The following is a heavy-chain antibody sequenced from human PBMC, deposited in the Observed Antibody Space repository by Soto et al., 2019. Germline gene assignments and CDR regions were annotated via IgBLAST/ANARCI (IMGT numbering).Heavy chain of an antibody. CDR1: GGSISSYY. CDR3: ARDQLEGNWFDP. Sequence: SETLSLTCTVSGGSISSYYWSWIRQPPGKGLEWIGYIYYTGSTNYNPSLKSRVTISVDTSKNQFSLKLSSVSAADTAVYYCARDQLEGNWFDPWGQGTLVTVSS. CDR2: IYYTGST. V-gene: IGHV4-59*12. J-gene: IGHJ5*02. D-gene: IGHD1-1*01.